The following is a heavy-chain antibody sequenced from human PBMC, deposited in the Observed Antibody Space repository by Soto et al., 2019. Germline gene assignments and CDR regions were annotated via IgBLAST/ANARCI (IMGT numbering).Heavy chain of an antibody. J-gene: IGHJ4*02. CDR2: ISYDGNNK. CDR3: AKAVDISVRGVPPSDY. Sequence: QVQLVESGGGVVQPGRSLILSCAASGFIFNRFGMHWVRQAPGKGLEWVAVISYDGNNKFYADSVKGRFTISRDNSHNTLYLQMNSLRPDDTAMYYCAKAVDISVRGVPPSDYWGQGTLVTVSS. CDR1: GFIFNRFG. D-gene: IGHD3-10*02. V-gene: IGHV3-30*18.